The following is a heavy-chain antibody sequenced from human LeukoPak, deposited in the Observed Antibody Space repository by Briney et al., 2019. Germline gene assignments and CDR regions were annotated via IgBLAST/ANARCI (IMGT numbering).Heavy chain of an antibody. CDR2: ISGSGAST. CDR1: GFTFSNYA. D-gene: IGHD6-13*01. CDR3: AKDDGRSSSWDFDY. J-gene: IGHJ4*02. Sequence: GGSLRLSCAASGFTFSNYAMTWVRQAPGKGLEWVSAISGSGASTYYADSVKGRFTISRDNSKNTLYLQMNSLRAEDTAVYYCAKDDGRSSSWDFDYWGQGTLVTVSS. V-gene: IGHV3-23*01.